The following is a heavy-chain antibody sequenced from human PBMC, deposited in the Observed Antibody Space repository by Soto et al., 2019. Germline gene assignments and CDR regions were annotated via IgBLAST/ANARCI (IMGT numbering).Heavy chain of an antibody. CDR2: ISPSGSP. CDR1: GGSVNSGGYS. Sequence: PSLTCSVSGGSVNSGGYSWSWIRQPPGKGLEWIGFISPSGSPAYKPSLKSRVTISVDRSKNQISLELSSVTAADTAVYYCARGVLAWGPGTLVTAPQ. V-gene: IGHV4-30-2*01. J-gene: IGHJ5*02. CDR3: ARGVLA. D-gene: IGHD2-8*01.